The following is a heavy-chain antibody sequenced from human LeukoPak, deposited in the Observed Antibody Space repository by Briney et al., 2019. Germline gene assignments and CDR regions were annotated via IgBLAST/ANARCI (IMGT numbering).Heavy chain of an antibody. CDR2: ISYDGSNK. V-gene: IGHV3-30-3*01. D-gene: IGHD6-19*01. J-gene: IGHJ4*02. Sequence: QTGGSLRLSCAASGFTFSSYAMHWVRQAPGKGLEWVAVISYDGSNKYYADSVKGRFTISRDNSKNTLYLQMNSLRAEDTAVYYCATIAVAGDYFDYWGQGTLVTVSS. CDR3: ATIAVAGDYFDY. CDR1: GFTFSSYA.